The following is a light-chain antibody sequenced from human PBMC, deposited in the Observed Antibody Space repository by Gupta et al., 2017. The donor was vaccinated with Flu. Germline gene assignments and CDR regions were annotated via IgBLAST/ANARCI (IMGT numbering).Light chain of an antibody. CDR1: QSLVYSDGNTY. J-gene: IGKJ2*02. Sequence: DVVMTQSPHSLPVTLGQTASISCRSSQSLVYSDGNTYSNWFQQRPGQSPRRLIYEVSNRDSGVADRCSGSGSGTDFTLKISRVEAEDGGVYYCMKGTHPWTFGQGTKLEIK. CDR2: EVS. V-gene: IGKV2-30*01. CDR3: MKGTHPWT.